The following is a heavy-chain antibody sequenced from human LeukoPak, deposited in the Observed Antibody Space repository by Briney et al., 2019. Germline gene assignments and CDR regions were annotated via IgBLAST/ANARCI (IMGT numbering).Heavy chain of an antibody. CDR1: GFTFSSSA. J-gene: IGHJ4*02. V-gene: IGHV3-23*01. CDR3: AKQEDIWFGELLPVDY. D-gene: IGHD3-10*01. Sequence: GGSLRLSCTASGFTFSSSAMSWVRQAPGKGLEWVSDISGSAGSTYYADSVKGRFTISRDNSKNTLYLQMNSLRAEDTAVYYCAKQEDIWFGELLPVDYWGQGTLVTVSS. CDR2: ISGSAGST.